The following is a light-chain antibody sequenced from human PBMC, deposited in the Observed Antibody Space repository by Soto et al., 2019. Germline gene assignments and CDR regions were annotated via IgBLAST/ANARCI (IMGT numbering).Light chain of an antibody. V-gene: IGKV1-9*01. CDR2: GAY. CDR1: QGISSD. CDR3: QQVNTYPRGT. J-gene: IGKJ2*01. Sequence: IQLTQSPSSLSASVGDRGTITCRASQGISSDLAWYQQKPGKAPNLLIYGAYTLQSGVPSRFSGSGCGTEFTITISSLQPEDFVTYYCQQVNTYPRGTFGQGTKLEIK.